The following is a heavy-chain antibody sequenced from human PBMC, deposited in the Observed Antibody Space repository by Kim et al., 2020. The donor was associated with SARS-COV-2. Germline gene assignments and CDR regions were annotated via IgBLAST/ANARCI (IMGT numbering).Heavy chain of an antibody. CDR2: IIPILGIA. CDR3: ARDKEGVIWFGERPWFDP. J-gene: IGHJ5*02. V-gene: IGHV1-69*04. CDR1: GGTFSSYA. Sequence: SVKVSCKASGGTFSSYAISWVRQAPGQGLEWMGRIIPILGIANYAQKFQGRVTITADKSTSTAYMELSSLRSEDTAVYYCARDKEGVIWFGERPWFDPWGQGTLVTVSS. D-gene: IGHD3-10*01.